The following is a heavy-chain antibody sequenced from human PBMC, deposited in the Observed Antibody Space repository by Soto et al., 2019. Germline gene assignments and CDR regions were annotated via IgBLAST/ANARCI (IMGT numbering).Heavy chain of an antibody. Sequence: SVKVSCKASGGTFSSYAISWVREAPGQGLDWMGGIIPIFGTANYAQKFQGRVTITADESTSTAYMELSSLRSEDTAVYYCASWALRYFDWSPSYYGMDVWGQGTTVTVSS. V-gene: IGHV1-69*13. D-gene: IGHD3-9*01. J-gene: IGHJ6*02. CDR3: ASWALRYFDWSPSYYGMDV. CDR2: IIPIFGTA. CDR1: GGTFSSYA.